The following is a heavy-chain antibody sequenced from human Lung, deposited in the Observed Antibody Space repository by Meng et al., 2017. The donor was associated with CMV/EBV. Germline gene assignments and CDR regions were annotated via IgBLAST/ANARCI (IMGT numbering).Heavy chain of an antibody. CDR2: TYSTRGI. D-gene: IGHD2-21*02. Sequence: SXTLSLXCTVSGDSVGSGAYYWSWIRQPPGKGLEWIGYTYSTRGIFYNPSLKSRLIISLDTSKNQFSLQLKSVTAADAAVYYCARMVTGGYYFDYWGQGWLVTV. J-gene: IGHJ4*01. CDR1: GDSVGSGAYY. CDR3: ARMVTGGYYFDY. V-gene: IGHV4-30-4*02.